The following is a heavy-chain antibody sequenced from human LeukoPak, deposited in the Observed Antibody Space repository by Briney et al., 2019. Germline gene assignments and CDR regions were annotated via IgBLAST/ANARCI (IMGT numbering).Heavy chain of an antibody. CDR2: IDWDDDK. V-gene: IGHV2-70*11. CDR3: ARIDPQTLYGSGVKRVAAFDY. D-gene: IGHD3-10*01. CDR1: GFSLSTSGMC. Sequence: SGPALVKPTQTLTLTCTFSGFSLSTSGMCVSWIRQPPGKALEWLARIDWDDDKYYSTSLKTRLTISKDTSKNQVVLTMTNMDPVDTATYYCARIDPQTLYGSGVKRVAAFDYWGQGTLVTVSS. J-gene: IGHJ4*02.